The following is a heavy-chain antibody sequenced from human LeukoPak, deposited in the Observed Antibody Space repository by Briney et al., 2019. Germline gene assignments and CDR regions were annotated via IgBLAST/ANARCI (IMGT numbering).Heavy chain of an antibody. CDR1: AGSTSMGGYY. CDR3: ARAPPGLPLNWFDP. CDR2: ICYSGST. J-gene: IGHJ5*02. Sequence: SETPSLTSTVSAGSTSMGGYYWSWIRHHPGKGREWIRYICYSGSTSYNPSLKSRVTISVDPSKNQFSLKLSSGTAADTAVYYGARAPPGLPLNWFDPWGQGTLVTVSS. V-gene: IGHV4-31*03. D-gene: IGHD4-11*01.